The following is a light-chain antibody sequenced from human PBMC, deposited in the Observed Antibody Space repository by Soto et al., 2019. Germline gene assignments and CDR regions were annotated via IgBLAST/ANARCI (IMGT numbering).Light chain of an antibody. CDR3: QQYNNWTLT. CDR2: GAS. Sequence: EIVMTQSPATLSVSPGERATLSCRASQSVSSNLAWYQQKPGQAPRLLIYGASIRATGIPARFSGSGSGTEFTLTICSLQSEDFAIYCCQQYNNWTLTFGRGTTVEI. J-gene: IGKJ4*01. CDR1: QSVSSN. V-gene: IGKV3-15*01.